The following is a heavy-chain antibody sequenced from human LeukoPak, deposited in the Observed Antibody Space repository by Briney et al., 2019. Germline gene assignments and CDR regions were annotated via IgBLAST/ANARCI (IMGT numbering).Heavy chain of an antibody. CDR1: GGSFSGYY. Sequence: TSETLSLTCAVYGGSFSGYYWSWIRQPPGKGLEWIGEINHSGSTNYNPSLKSRVTISVDTSKNQFSLKLSSVTAADTAVYYCEKSGYSKDRGDYFDYWGQGTLVTVSS. J-gene: IGHJ4*02. D-gene: IGHD3-3*01. V-gene: IGHV4-34*01. CDR2: INHSGST. CDR3: EKSGYSKDRGDYFDY.